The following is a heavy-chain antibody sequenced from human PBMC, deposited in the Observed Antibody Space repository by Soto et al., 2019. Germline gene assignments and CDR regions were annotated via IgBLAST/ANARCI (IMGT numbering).Heavy chain of an antibody. CDR2: SNAGNGNA. Sequence: QVQLVQSGAEVKKPGASVKVSCKASGYTFTSYAMHWVRQAPGQRLEWMGWSNAGNGNAKYSQKFQGRVTITRDTSASTAYMDLNSMRSEDTAVYYCASVGATSLIGFDPWGQGTLVTVSS. J-gene: IGHJ5*02. CDR1: GYTFTSYA. D-gene: IGHD1-26*01. V-gene: IGHV1-3*01. CDR3: ASVGATSLIGFDP.